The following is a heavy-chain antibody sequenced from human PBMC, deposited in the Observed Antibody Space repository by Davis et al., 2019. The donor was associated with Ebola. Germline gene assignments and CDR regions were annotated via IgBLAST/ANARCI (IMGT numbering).Heavy chain of an antibody. D-gene: IGHD6-13*01. J-gene: IGHJ4*02. V-gene: IGHV4-61*09. CDR3: ASGGVTIVAAAGMFDY. CDR2: IYTSGST. Sequence: PSETLSLTCTVSGGSISSGSYYWSWIRQPAGKGLEWIGHIYTSGSTNYNPSLKSRVTISVDTSKNQFSLKLSSVTAADTAVYYCASGGVTIVAAAGMFDYWGQGTLVTVSS. CDR1: GGSISSGSYY.